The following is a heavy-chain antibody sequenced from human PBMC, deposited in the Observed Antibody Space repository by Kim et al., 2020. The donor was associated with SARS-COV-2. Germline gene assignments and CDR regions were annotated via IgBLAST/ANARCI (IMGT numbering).Heavy chain of an antibody. CDR3: ARGRRYNWNDRPARLYYYYYGRDV. CDR2: INHSGST. CDR1: GGSFSGYY. V-gene: IGHV4-34*01. J-gene: IGHJ6*02. D-gene: IGHD1-1*01. Sequence: SETLSLTCAVYGGSFSGYYWSWIRQPPGKGLEWIGEINHSGSTNYNPSLKSRVTISVDTSKNQFSLKLSSVTAADTAVYYCARGRRYNWNDRPARLYYYYYGRDVWGQGTTVTVSS.